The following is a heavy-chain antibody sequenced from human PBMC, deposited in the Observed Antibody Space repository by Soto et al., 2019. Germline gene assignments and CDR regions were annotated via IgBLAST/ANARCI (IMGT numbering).Heavy chain of an antibody. Sequence: EVQLVESGGGLVKPGGSLRLSCAASGFTFSSYSMNWVRQAPGKGLEWVSSISSSSSYIYYADSVKGRFTISRDNAKNSLYLQMNSLRAEDTAVYYCVVVPAAVLSPALDYWGQGTLVTVSS. CDR2: ISSSSSYI. V-gene: IGHV3-21*01. CDR3: VVVPAAVLSPALDY. CDR1: GFTFSSYS. D-gene: IGHD2-2*01. J-gene: IGHJ4*02.